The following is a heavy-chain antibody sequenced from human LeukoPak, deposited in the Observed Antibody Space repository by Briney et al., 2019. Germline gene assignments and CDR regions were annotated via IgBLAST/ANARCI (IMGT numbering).Heavy chain of an antibody. J-gene: IGHJ4*02. CDR2: ISSSGSTI. D-gene: IGHD3-10*01. CDR3: ARQGRPGPFDY. V-gene: IGHV3-48*03. Sequence: PGGSLRLSCAASGFTFSSYEMTWVRQAPGKGLEWVSYISSSGSTIYYADSVKGRFTISRDNAKNSLHLQMNSLRAEDTAVYYCARQGRPGPFDYWGQGTLVTVSS. CDR1: GFTFSSYE.